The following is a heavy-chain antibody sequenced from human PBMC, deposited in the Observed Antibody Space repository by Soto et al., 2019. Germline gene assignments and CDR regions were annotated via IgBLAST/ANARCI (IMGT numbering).Heavy chain of an antibody. V-gene: IGHV6-1*01. J-gene: IGHJ6*02. CDR2: TYYRSTWNN. CDR1: GDSVSSNGAA. D-gene: IGHD1-1*01. CDR3: TTGPAGPMDV. Sequence: SQTLSLPCAISGDSVSSNGAAWNWIRQSPSRGLQWLGRTYYRSTWNNDYAVSVQSRITINPDTSKNPFSLQLNSVTPEDTAVYYSTTGPAGPMDVWGQATAVTVSS.